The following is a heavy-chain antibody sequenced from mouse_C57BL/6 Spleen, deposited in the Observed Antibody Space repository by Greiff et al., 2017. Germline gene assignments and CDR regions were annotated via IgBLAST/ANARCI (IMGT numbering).Heavy chain of an antibody. Sequence: QVQLQQPGAELVMPGASVKLSCKASGYTFTSYWMHWVKQRPGQGLEWIGEIDPSDSYTNYNQKFKGKSTLTVDKSSSTAYMQLSSLTSEDSAVYYCARTTVSDAMDYWGQGTSVTVSS. CDR1: GYTFTSYW. D-gene: IGHD1-1*01. CDR3: ARTTVSDAMDY. V-gene: IGHV1-69*01. J-gene: IGHJ4*01. CDR2: IDPSDSYT.